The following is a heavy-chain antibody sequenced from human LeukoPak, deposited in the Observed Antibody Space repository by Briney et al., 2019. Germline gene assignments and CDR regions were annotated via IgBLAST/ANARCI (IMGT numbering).Heavy chain of an antibody. CDR1: GFTFSSYS. CDR3: AREGVAVAATDY. V-gene: IGHV3-21*01. D-gene: IGHD6-19*01. CDR2: ISSSSGYI. Sequence: AGSVRLSCAASGFTFSSYSMSWVRQAPGKGLEWVSSISSSSGYIYYADSVKGRFTISRDNAKNSLYLQMNSLRAEDTAVYYCAREGVAVAATDYWGQGTLVTVSS. J-gene: IGHJ4*02.